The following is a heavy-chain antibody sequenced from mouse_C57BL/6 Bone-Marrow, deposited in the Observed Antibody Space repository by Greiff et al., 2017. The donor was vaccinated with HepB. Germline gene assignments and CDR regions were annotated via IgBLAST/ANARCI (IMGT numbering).Heavy chain of an antibody. D-gene: IGHD2-4*01. Sequence: VQLQQPGAELVKPGASVKLSCKASGYTFTSYWMHWVKQRPGQGLEWIGMIHPNSGSTNYNEKFKSKATLTVDKSSSTAYMQLSSLTSEDSAVYYCARLYYDYDYWYFDVWGTGTTVTVSS. CDR3: ARLYYDYDYWYFDV. CDR1: GYTFTSYW. CDR2: IHPNSGST. V-gene: IGHV1-64*01. J-gene: IGHJ1*03.